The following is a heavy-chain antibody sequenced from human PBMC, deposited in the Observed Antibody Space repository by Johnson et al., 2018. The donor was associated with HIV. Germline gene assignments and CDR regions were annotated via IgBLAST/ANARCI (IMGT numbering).Heavy chain of an antibody. CDR3: ASFAAAGDAFDI. V-gene: IGHV3-66*02. CDR1: GFTFSTYD. D-gene: IGHD6-13*01. J-gene: IGHJ3*02. CDR2: IYSGGST. Sequence: VQLVESGGGVVQPGGSLRLSCAASGFTFSTYDMHWVRQVTGKGLEWVSVIYSGGSTYYADSVKGLFTISRDNSQNTLYLLMNSLRAEDTAVYYCASFAAAGDAFDIWGHVTMVTVSS.